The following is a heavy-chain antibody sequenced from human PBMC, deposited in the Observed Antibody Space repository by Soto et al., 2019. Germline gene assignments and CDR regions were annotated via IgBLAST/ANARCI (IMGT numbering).Heavy chain of an antibody. D-gene: IGHD3-3*01. CDR2: INHDGTET. Sequence: EVQLVESGGGLVQPGGSLKLSCAASGFTFSGSAMHWVRQASGKGLEWVATINHDGTETFYVDSVKGRFSISIDSAKNSLDLQMNSLRAEDTAVCYCERDHDYWGQGTLVTVSS. J-gene: IGHJ4*02. CDR3: ERDHDY. CDR1: GFTFSGSA. V-gene: IGHV3-7*04.